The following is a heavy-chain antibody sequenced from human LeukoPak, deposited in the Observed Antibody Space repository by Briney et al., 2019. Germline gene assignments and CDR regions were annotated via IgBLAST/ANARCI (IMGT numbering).Heavy chain of an antibody. CDR2: IYSGGST. CDR3: ARGGYSSGWYFDY. CDR1: GFTVSSNY. J-gene: IGHJ4*02. Sequence: GGSLRLSCAASGFTVSSNYMSWVRQAPGKGLEWVSVIYSGGSTYYADSVKGRFTISRDNSKNTLYLQMNSLRAEDTAVYYCARGGYSSGWYFDYWGQGTLVTVSS. D-gene: IGHD6-19*01. V-gene: IGHV3-53*01.